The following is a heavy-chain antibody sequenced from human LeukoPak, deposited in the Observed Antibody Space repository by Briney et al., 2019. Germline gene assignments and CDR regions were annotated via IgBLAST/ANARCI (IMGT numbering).Heavy chain of an antibody. CDR2: IRSKANSYAT. CDR1: GFSFSGSA. CDR3: TRRYYHDSSGYYNGDY. D-gene: IGHD3-22*01. Sequence: GGSLRLSCAASGFSFSGSAMHWVRQASGKGLEWVGRIRSKANSYATTYGASVKGRFTISRDDSKNTVYLQMNSLETEDTAVYYCTRRYYHDSSGYYNGDYWGQGTLVTVSS. J-gene: IGHJ4*02. V-gene: IGHV3-73*01.